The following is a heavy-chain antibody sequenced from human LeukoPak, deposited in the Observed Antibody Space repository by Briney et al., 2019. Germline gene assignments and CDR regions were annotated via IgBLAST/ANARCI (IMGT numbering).Heavy chain of an antibody. CDR3: AKDSSGSFDY. CDR2: ISWDGGST. CDR1: GFTFDDYT. V-gene: IGHV3-43*01. D-gene: IGHD6-19*01. Sequence: PGGSLRLSCAASGFTFDDYTMHWVRQAPGKGLEWVSLISWDGGSTYYADSVKGRFTISRDNSKNSLYLQTNSLRTEDTALYYCAKDSSGSFDYWGQGTLVTVSS. J-gene: IGHJ4*02.